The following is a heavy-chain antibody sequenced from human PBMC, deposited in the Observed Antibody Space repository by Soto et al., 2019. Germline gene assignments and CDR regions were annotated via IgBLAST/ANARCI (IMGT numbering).Heavy chain of an antibody. Sequence: SVKVSCKASGGTFSSYAISWVRQAPGQGLEWMGGIIPIFGTANYAQKFQGRVTITADESTSTAYMELSSLRSEDTAVYYCARGGGPPSMVTLDYYYGMDVWGQGTTVTVSS. CDR3: ARGGGPPSMVTLDYYYGMDV. CDR1: GGTFSSYA. D-gene: IGHD5-18*01. CDR2: IIPIFGTA. J-gene: IGHJ6*02. V-gene: IGHV1-69*13.